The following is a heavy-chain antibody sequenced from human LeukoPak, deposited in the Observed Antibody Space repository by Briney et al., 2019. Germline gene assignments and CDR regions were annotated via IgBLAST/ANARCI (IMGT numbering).Heavy chain of an antibody. CDR2: IYYSGST. J-gene: IGHJ4*02. Sequence: SETLSLTCTVSGGSISSYYWSWIRQPPGKGLERIGYIYYSGSTNYNPSLKSRVTISVDTSKNQFSLKLSSVTAADTAVYYCARREDGYSPFDYWGQGTLVTVSS. V-gene: IGHV4-59*08. D-gene: IGHD5-24*01. CDR1: GGSISSYY. CDR3: ARREDGYSPFDY.